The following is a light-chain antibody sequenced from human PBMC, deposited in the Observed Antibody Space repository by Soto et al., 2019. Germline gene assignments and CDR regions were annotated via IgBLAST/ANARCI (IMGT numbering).Light chain of an antibody. V-gene: IGKV3-20*01. CDR3: QQYGSSPRT. Sequence: EIVLTQSPGTLSLSPGERATLSCSASQSVSSSYLAWYQQKPGQAPRLLIYGASSRATGIPDRFSGSGSGTDFTLTISRLEPEDFAVYYCQQYGSSPRTFGKGTKV. CDR2: GAS. J-gene: IGKJ1*01. CDR1: QSVSSSY.